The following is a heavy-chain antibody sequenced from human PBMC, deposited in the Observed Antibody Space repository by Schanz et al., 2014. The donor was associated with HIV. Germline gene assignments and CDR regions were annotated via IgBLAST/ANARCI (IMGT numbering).Heavy chain of an antibody. J-gene: IGHJ5*01. CDR3: AKDLRANYYGPQVDWFDS. Sequence: QVQLVESGGGVVQPGRSLRLSCAASGITFSTSGMHWVRQAPGKGLERVAVIWYDGSKKHYADSVKGRFTISRDNSKNTLYLQMNSLRAEDTAVYYCAKDLRANYYGPQVDWFDSWGQGTRVTVTS. V-gene: IGHV3-33*06. D-gene: IGHD3-10*01. CDR2: IWYDGSKK. CDR1: GITFSTSG.